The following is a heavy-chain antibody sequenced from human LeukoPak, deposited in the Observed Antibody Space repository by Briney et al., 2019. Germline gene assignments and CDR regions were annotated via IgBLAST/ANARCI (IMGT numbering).Heavy chain of an antibody. CDR2: ISSSGSNF. D-gene: IGHD2-15*01. Sequence: GGSLRLSRVAFGFTFSDYYMSWVRQAPGSGLVWLLYISSSGSNFYYADSVKGRFAISRDNAKNSLFLQMNSLRAEATAVYYCARSVGYYYTMDVWGQGTTVTVSS. CDR1: GFTFSDYY. CDR3: ARSVGYYYTMDV. V-gene: IGHV3-11*01. J-gene: IGHJ6*02.